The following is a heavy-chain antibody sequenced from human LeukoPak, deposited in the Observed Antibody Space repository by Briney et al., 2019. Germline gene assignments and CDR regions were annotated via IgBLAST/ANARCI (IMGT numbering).Heavy chain of an antibody. J-gene: IGHJ4*02. CDR3: ARSLWPEDY. CDR1: GFTFSDFY. V-gene: IGHV3-7*01. Sequence: PGGSLRLSCAASGFTFSDFYISWVRESPGKGLEWVASINRDGTGKYYVASVKGRFTISRDNAKKSVWLQMTSLRADDTAVYYCARSLWPEDYWGQGTLVTVSS. D-gene: IGHD3-16*01. CDR2: INRDGTGK.